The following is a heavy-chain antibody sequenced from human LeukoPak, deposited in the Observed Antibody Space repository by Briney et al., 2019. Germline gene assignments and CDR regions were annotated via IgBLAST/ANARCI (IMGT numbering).Heavy chain of an antibody. Sequence: PSETLSHTCVVYGGSFSGYYWSWIRQPPGKGLEWIGEINHSGSTNYNPSLKSRVTISVDTSNNQFSLNLSSVTAADTAVYYCARVIAEQLGGLDYWGQGTLVTVSS. D-gene: IGHD6-6*01. CDR3: ARVIAEQLGGLDY. J-gene: IGHJ4*02. CDR2: INHSGST. CDR1: GGSFSGYY. V-gene: IGHV4-34*01.